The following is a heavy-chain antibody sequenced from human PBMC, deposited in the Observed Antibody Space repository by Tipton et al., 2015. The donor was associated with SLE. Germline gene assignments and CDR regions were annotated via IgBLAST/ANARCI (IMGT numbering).Heavy chain of an antibody. CDR3: AKFIGYTNGLFDL. CDR1: GFTLSPYG. CDR2: INSDGTTE. Sequence: GSLRLSCEASGFTLSPYGMHWVRQRPGKGLEWVALINSDGTTEYYADLVKGRFTISRDNSRNTLYLQMENLRAEDTSLYYCAKFIGYTNGLFDLWGRGTLVTVSS. D-gene: IGHD2-2*02. V-gene: IGHV3-30*02. J-gene: IGHJ2*01.